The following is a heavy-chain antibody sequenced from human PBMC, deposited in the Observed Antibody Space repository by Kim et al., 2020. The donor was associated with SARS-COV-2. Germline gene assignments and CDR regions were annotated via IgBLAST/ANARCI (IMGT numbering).Heavy chain of an antibody. V-gene: IGHV3-15*01. CDR1: GFTFTNAW. Sequence: GGSLRLSCVGSGFTFTNAWMSWVRQAPGKGLEWVGRIKSYVDSGTSDYAAPVKGRFTISRDDSKDTLSLQMNSLKTEDTAVYYCATEYWGSFNYWGQGTLVTVSS. CDR3: ATEYWGSFNY. D-gene: IGHD7-27*01. CDR2: IKSYVDSGTS. J-gene: IGHJ4*02.